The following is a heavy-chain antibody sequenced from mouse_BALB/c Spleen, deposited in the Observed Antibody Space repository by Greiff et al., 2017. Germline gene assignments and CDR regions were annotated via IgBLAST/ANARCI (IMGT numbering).Heavy chain of an antibody. CDR2: IDPETGGT. Sequence: QVHVKQSGAELVRPGASVTLSCKASGYTFTDYEMHWVKQTPVHGLEWIGAIDPETGGTAYNQKFKGKATLTADKSSSTAYMELRSLTSEDSAVYYCTRREGYWGQGTLGTVSA. CDR3: TRREGY. J-gene: IGHJ3*01. V-gene: IGHV1-15*01. CDR1: GYTFTDYE.